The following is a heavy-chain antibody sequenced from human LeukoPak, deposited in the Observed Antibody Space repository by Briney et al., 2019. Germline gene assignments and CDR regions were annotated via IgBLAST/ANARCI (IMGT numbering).Heavy chain of an antibody. CDR1: GYTFTSYD. Sequence: GASVKVSCKASGYTFTSYDINWVRQATGQGLEWMGWMNANSGNTGYAQKFQGRVTMTRNTSISTAYMELRSLRSEDTAVYYCAREDSRSGIVVVPAAIKSSGWFDPWGQGTLVTVSS. D-gene: IGHD2-2*01. V-gene: IGHV1-8*01. CDR2: MNANSGNT. J-gene: IGHJ5*02. CDR3: AREDSRSGIVVVPAAIKSSGWFDP.